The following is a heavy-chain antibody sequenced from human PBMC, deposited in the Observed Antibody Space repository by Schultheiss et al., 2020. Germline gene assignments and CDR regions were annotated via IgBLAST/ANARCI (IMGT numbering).Heavy chain of an antibody. CDR3: ARCIVRDYGMDV. D-gene: IGHD2/OR15-2a*01. V-gene: IGHV3-33*01. Sequence: GGSLRLSCAASGFTFSSYGMHWVRQAPGKGLEWVAVIWYDGSNKYYADSVKGRFTISRDNSKNTLYLQMNSLRAEDTAVYYCARCIVRDYGMDVWGQGTTVTVAS. CDR2: IWYDGSNK. CDR1: GFTFSSYG. J-gene: IGHJ6*02.